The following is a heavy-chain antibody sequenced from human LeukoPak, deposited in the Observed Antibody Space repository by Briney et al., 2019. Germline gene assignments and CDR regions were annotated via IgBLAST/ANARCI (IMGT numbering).Heavy chain of an antibody. V-gene: IGHV3-7*03. CDR3: ARMAVRGVRLPYFDY. Sequence: GGSLRLSCAASGFTFSNNWMTWVRQAPGKGLEWVASVKKDASEKYYVDSVKGRFTISRDNAQNSLYLQMNSLTADDTAVYYCARMAVRGVRLPYFDYWGQGTLVTVSS. J-gene: IGHJ4*02. CDR1: GFTFSNNW. D-gene: IGHD3-10*01. CDR2: VKKDASEK.